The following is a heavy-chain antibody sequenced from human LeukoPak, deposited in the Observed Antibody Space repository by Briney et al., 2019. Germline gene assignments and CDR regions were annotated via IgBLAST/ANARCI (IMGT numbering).Heavy chain of an antibody. CDR3: ARNGPDISDWPNRFDP. J-gene: IGHJ5*02. CDR2: IYYSGST. Sequence: KPSETLSLTCTVSGASIITSYSGSIRQPPGKGLEWIGYIYYSGSTNYNPSLKSRVTISLDTSNNQISLRLTSVTAADTAFYYSARNGPDISDWPNRFDPWGQGTLVSVST. D-gene: IGHD6-19*01. CDR1: GASIITSY. V-gene: IGHV4-59*01.